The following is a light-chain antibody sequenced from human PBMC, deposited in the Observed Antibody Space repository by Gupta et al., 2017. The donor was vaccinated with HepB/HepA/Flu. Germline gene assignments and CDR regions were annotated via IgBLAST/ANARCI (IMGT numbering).Light chain of an antibody. CDR1: SRDVGSYNY. CDR2: DVS. V-gene: IGLV2-14*01. J-gene: IGLJ3*02. CDR3: SSYTSSSTRV. Sequence: QPALPQPPPLSGSPAQWITISCTGTSRDVGSYNYVSWYQQHPGKAPKLMIYDVSNQPSGVANRFSGSKSGSTASLTISGLQAEDEADYYCSSYTSSSTRVFGGGTKLTVL.